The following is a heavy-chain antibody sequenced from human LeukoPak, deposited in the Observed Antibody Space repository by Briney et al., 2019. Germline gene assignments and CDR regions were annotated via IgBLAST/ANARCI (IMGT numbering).Heavy chain of an antibody. V-gene: IGHV1-69*13. J-gene: IGHJ4*02. CDR1: GGTFSSYA. CDR3: ARGPLIAAAGTW. CDR2: IIPIFGTA. D-gene: IGHD6-13*01. Sequence: ASVKVSCKASGGTFSSYAISWVRQAPGQGLEWMGGIIPIFGTANYAQKFQGRVTITADESTSTAYMELSSLRSEDTAVYYCARGPLIAAAGTWWGQGTLVTVSS.